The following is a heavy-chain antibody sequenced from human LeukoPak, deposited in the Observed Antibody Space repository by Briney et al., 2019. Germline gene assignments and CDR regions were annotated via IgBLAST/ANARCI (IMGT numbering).Heavy chain of an antibody. CDR3: AGGPGHMTTVKGYYYYGMDV. J-gene: IGHJ6*02. CDR2: IKQDGSEE. V-gene: IGHV3-7*03. D-gene: IGHD4-17*01. Sequence: GGSLRLSCAASGFTFSSYWMSWVRQAPGKGLEWVANIKQDGSEEYYVDSVKGRFTISRDNAKNSLYLQMNSLRAEDTAVYYCAGGPGHMTTVKGYYYYGMDVWGQGTTVTVSS. CDR1: GFTFSSYW.